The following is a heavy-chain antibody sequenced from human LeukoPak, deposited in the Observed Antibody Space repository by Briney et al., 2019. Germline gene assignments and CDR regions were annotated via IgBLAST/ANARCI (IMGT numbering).Heavy chain of an antibody. CDR2: IHHSGST. Sequence: PSQTLSLTCAVYGGSFSGYYWSWIRQPPGKGLEWIGEIHHSGSTNYNPSLKSRVTISVDTSKNQFSLKLSSVTAADTAVYYCARGSGRDGYTWGQGTLVTVSS. CDR1: GGSFSGYY. CDR3: ARGSGRDGYT. J-gene: IGHJ5*02. D-gene: IGHD5-24*01. V-gene: IGHV4-34*01.